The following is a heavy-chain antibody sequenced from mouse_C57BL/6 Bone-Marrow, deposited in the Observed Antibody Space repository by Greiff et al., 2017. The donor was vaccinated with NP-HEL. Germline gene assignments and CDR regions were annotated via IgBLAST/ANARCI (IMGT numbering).Heavy chain of an antibody. CDR1: GYSITSGYY. CDR2: ISYDGSN. D-gene: IGHD2-4*01. CDR3: ARVYDYDAGYYFDY. Sequence: ESGPGLVKPSQSLSLTCSVTGYSITSGYYWNWIRQFPGTKREWMGYISYDGSNNYNPSLKNRISITRDTSKNQFFLKLNSVTTEDTATYYCARVYDYDAGYYFDYWGQGTTLTVSS. V-gene: IGHV3-6*01. J-gene: IGHJ2*01.